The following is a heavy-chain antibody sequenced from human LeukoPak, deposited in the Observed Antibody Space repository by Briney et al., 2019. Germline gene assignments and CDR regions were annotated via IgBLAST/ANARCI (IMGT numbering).Heavy chain of an antibody. J-gene: IGHJ6*03. V-gene: IGHV3-11*01. CDR2: ISSSGSTI. CDR1: GFTFSDYY. Sequence: GGFLSLSCAASGFTFSDYYMSWIRQAPGKGLEWVSYISSSGSTIYYADSVKGRFTISRDNAKNSLYLQMNSLRAEDTAVYYCARGGITMVQGVYYYYYYMDVWGKGTTVTVSS. CDR3: ARGGITMVQGVYYYYYYMDV. D-gene: IGHD3-10*01.